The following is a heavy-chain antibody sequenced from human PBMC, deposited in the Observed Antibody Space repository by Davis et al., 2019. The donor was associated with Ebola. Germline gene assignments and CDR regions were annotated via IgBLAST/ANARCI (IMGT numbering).Heavy chain of an antibody. CDR2: IIPILGIA. D-gene: IGHD2-2*01. CDR1: GGTFSSYA. V-gene: IGHV1-69*04. J-gene: IGHJ6*02. Sequence: AASVKVSCKASGGTFSSYAISWVRQAPGQGLEWMGRIIPILGIANYAQKFQGRVTITADKSTSTAYMELSSLRSDDTAVYYCASTYCSSTSCYFPRGYGMDVWGQGTTVTVSS. CDR3: ASTYCSSTSCYFPRGYGMDV.